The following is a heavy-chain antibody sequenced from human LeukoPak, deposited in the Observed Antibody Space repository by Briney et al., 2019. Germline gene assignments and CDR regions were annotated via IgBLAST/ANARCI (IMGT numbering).Heavy chain of an antibody. CDR2: ISGSPGST. CDR1: GFTFSSYA. D-gene: IGHD1-26*01. CDR3: ARTGGSQGGNY. V-gene: IGHV3-23*01. Sequence: GGSLRLSCAASGFTFSSYAMSWVRQAPGKGLEWVSAISGSPGSTYYADSVKGRFTISRDDSKNTLYLQMNSLRAEDTVVYCARTGGSQGGNYWGQGTLITVSS. J-gene: IGHJ4*02.